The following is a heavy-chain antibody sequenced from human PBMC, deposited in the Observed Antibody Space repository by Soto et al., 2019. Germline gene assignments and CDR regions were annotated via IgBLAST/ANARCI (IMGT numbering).Heavy chain of an antibody. Sequence: QLHLVQSGAVVKKPGASVTVSCSASGYPVTAYYMHWVRQAPGRGLEWMGGINPATGAAKYTQTFPGRGTLTRDTAPRTVFLEPRRLTSGGTGLFYCGGRGGVGVAGSAAFDMWGQGTLVTVSS. CDR2: INPATGAA. CDR1: GYPVTAYY. CDR3: GGRGGVGVAGSAAFDM. D-gene: IGHD3-3*01. V-gene: IGHV1-2*02. J-gene: IGHJ3*02.